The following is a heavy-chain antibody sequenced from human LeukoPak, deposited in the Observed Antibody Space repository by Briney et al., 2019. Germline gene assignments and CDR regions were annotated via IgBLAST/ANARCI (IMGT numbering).Heavy chain of an antibody. CDR1: GFTFSSYG. V-gene: IGHV3-30*18. D-gene: IGHD1-26*01. J-gene: IGHJ4*02. CDR2: MSYDGSNK. CDR3: AKELIVGAGDY. Sequence: GGSLRLSCAASGFTFSSYGMHWVRQAPGKGLEWVAVMSYDGSNKYYADSVKGRFTISRDNSKNTLYLQMNSLRAEDTAVYYCAKELIVGAGDYWGQGTLVTVSS.